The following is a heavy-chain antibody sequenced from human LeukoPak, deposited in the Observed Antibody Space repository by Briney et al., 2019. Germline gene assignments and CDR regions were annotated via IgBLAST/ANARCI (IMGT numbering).Heavy chain of an antibody. CDR2: ISAYNGNT. CDR3: ARPLGRLGGWFDP. Sequence: ASVKVSCKASGYTFTSYGISWVRQAPGQGLEWMGWISAYNGNTNYAQKLQGRVTMTTDTSTSTADMELRSLRSDDTAVYYCARPLGRLGGWFDPWGQGTLVTVSS. CDR1: GYTFTSYG. J-gene: IGHJ5*02. D-gene: IGHD1-26*01. V-gene: IGHV1-18*01.